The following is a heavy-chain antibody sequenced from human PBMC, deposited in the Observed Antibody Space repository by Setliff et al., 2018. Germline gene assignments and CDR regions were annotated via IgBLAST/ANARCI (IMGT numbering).Heavy chain of an antibody. Sequence: PGESLKISCQGFGYSFSRSWIVWVRQMPGRGLEWLGIVYPGDSDTRYNPSFQGQVTISVDKSIDTAYLQSSSLKASDSAIYYCARLIGSCSSSSCSGALDLWGQGTMVTVS. J-gene: IGHJ3*01. D-gene: IGHD2-2*03. V-gene: IGHV5-51*01. CDR2: VYPGDSDT. CDR3: ARLIGSCSSSSCSGALDL. CDR1: GYSFSRSW.